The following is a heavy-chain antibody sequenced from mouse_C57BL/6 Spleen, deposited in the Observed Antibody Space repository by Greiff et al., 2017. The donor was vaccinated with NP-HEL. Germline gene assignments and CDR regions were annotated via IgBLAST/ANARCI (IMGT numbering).Heavy chain of an antibody. J-gene: IGHJ4*01. V-gene: IGHV1-64*01. CDR1: GYTFTSYW. Sequence: QVQLQQPGAELVKPGASVKLSCKASGYTFTSYWMHWVKQRPGQGLEWIGMIHPNSGSTNYNEKFKSKATLTVDKSSSTAYMQLSSLTSEDSAVYYCARRSGKDYAMDYWGQGTSVTVSS. CDR2: IHPNSGST. CDR3: ARRSGKDYAMDY. D-gene: IGHD4-1*01.